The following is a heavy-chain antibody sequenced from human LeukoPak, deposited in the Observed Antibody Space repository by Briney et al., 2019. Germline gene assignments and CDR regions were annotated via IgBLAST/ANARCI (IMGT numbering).Heavy chain of an antibody. D-gene: IGHD3-16*01. V-gene: IGHV3-11*01. CDR1: GFTFSDHY. J-gene: IGHJ5*02. Sequence: GGSLRLSCTASGFTFSDHYMTWLRQAPGKGLEWLAYISTSGSITSYVDSVRGRFTISRDNAKNSLYLQIDSLRAEDTAMYYCARDRQFRLHDPWGQGILVTVSS. CDR3: ARDRQFRLHDP. CDR2: ISTSGSIT.